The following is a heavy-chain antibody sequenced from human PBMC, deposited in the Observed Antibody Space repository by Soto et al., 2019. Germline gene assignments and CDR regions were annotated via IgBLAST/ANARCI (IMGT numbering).Heavy chain of an antibody. J-gene: IGHJ5*02. CDR3: ARDIAVAGGWFDP. Sequence: SETLSLTCTVSGGSISSYYWSWIRQPPGKGLEWIGYIYYSGSTNYNPSLKSRVTISVDTSKNQFSLKLSSVTAADTAVYYCARDIAVAGGWFDPWGQGTLSPSPQ. V-gene: IGHV4-59*01. D-gene: IGHD6-19*01. CDR2: IYYSGST. CDR1: GGSISSYY.